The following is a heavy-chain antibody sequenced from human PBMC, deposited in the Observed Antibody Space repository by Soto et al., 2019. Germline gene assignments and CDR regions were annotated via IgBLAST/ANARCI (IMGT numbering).Heavy chain of an antibody. CDR1: GGSISSYY. CDR2: IYYSGST. D-gene: IGHD2-15*01. J-gene: IGHJ6*02. V-gene: IGHV4-59*08. CDR3: ASEVSSTDGMDV. Sequence: SETLSLTCTVSGGSISSYYWSWIRQPPGKGLEWIGFIYYSGSTNYNPPLRSRLTISVDTSKSQFSLKLRSVTAADTATYYCASEVSSTDGMDVWGQGTTVTVSS.